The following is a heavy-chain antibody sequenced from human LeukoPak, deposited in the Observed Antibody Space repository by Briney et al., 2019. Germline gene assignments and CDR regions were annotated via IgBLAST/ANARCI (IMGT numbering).Heavy chain of an antibody. J-gene: IGHJ4*02. CDR3: ARIGSSGYYYLSYFDY. Sequence: ASVKVSCKASGYTFTSYGISWVRQAPGRGLEWMGWISAYNGNTNYAQKLQGRVTMTTDTSTSTAYMELRSLRSDDTAVYYCARIGSSGYYYLSYFDYWGQGTLVTVSS. V-gene: IGHV1-18*01. CDR1: GYTFTSYG. D-gene: IGHD3-22*01. CDR2: ISAYNGNT.